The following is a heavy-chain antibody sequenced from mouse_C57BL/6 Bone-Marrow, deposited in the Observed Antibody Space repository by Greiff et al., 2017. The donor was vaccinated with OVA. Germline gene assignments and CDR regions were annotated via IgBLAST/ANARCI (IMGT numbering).Heavy chain of an antibody. V-gene: IGHV1-76*01. J-gene: IGHJ2*01. Sequence: VQLQQSGAEVVRPGASVKLSCKASGYTFTDHYINWVKQRPGQGLEWIARIYPGSGNTSYNEKFKGKATLTAEKSSNTAYMQLSSLTSEGSAVYFCARDDGYFFEYWGQGTTLTVSS. CDR3: ARDDGYFFEY. CDR2: IYPGSGNT. D-gene: IGHD2-3*01. CDR1: GYTFTDHY.